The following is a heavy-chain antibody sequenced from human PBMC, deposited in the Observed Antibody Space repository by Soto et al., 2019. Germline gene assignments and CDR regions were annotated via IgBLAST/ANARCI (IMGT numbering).Heavy chain of an antibody. CDR1: GFTLSNYG. V-gene: IGHV3-33*01. D-gene: IGHD3-10*01. Sequence: GGSLRLSCVASGFTLSNYGMHWVRQAPGEGLEWIALIWYEGTTKYSTDSMKGRFSISRDQSKSTLYLQVNSLRAEDTATYYCARDVGSSGSSRWFDTWGQGTLVTVSS. CDR2: IWYEGTTK. J-gene: IGHJ5*02. CDR3: ARDVGSSGSSRWFDT.